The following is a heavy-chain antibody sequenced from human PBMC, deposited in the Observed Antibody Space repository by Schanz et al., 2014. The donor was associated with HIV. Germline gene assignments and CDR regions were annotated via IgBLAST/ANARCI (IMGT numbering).Heavy chain of an antibody. V-gene: IGHV3-23*01. CDR2: VIGSGVRT. Sequence: EVQLLESGGGLAQPGGSLTLSCAASGFTFTNHALSWVRQAPGRGLEWVSTVIGSGVRTIYADSVKGRFTISRDNTKNSLYLQMNSLRAEDTAVYYCAKGWRGYSISSLVDYWGQGSLVTVSS. D-gene: IGHD6-6*01. CDR1: GFTFTNHA. CDR3: AKGWRGYSISSLVDY. J-gene: IGHJ4*02.